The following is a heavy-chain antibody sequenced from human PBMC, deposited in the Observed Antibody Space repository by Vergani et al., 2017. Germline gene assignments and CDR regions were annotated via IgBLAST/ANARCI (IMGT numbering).Heavy chain of an antibody. Sequence: QMQLQESGPGLVKASETLSLTCTVSGDSIISRSYYWGWIRQPPGKGLEWIGSIYNSGNGDSSSSLKSRVTISADTSMNQFSLRLTSVTAADTAVYYCASGKYYSXSTSHFRGRYFDVWGRGTLVTVPS. J-gene: IGHJ2*01. CDR2: IYNSGNG. V-gene: IGHV4-39*01. CDR1: GDSIISRSYY. D-gene: IGHD3-16*01. CDR3: ASGKYYSXSTSHFRGRYFDV.